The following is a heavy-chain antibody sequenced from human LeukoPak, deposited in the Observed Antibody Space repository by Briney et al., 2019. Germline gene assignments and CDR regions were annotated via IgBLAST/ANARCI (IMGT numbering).Heavy chain of an antibody. J-gene: IGHJ3*01. CDR1: GGSISTFY. V-gene: IGHV4-4*07. CDR2: IYTSGSS. CDR3: AREVSPVYYYDSSAYSVFDAFDL. D-gene: IGHD3-22*01. Sequence: SETLSLTCSVSGGSISTFYWSWIRQPAGKGLEWIGRIYTSGSSNYNPSLKSRVTILGDESKNQFSLKLSSVTAADTAVYYCAREVSPVYYYDSSAYSVFDAFDLWGQGTMVTVSS.